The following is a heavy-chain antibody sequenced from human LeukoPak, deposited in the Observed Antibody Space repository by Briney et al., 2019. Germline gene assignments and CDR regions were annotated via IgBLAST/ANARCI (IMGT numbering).Heavy chain of an antibody. CDR3: ARHWETSSWYVDY. CDR1: GFSFSNAW. Sequence: PGGSLRLSCAASGFSFSNAWMSWVRQAPGKGLEWIGYIYYSGSTNYNPSLKSRVTISVDTSKNQLSLKLSSVTAADTAVYYCARHWETSSWYVDYWGQGTLVTVSS. CDR2: IYYSGST. V-gene: IGHV4-59*08. J-gene: IGHJ4*02. D-gene: IGHD6-13*01.